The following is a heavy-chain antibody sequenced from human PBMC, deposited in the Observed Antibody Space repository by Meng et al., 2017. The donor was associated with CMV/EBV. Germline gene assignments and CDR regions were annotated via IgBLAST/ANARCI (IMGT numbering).Heavy chain of an antibody. Sequence: GSLRLSCAVYGGSFSGYYWSWIRQPPGKGLEWIGEINHSGSTNYNPSLKSRVTISVDTSKNQVSLKLSSVTAADTAVYYCARALRFLEWLPDYWGQGTLVTVSS. D-gene: IGHD3-3*01. V-gene: IGHV4-34*01. J-gene: IGHJ4*02. CDR1: GGSFSGYY. CDR2: INHSGST. CDR3: ARALRFLEWLPDY.